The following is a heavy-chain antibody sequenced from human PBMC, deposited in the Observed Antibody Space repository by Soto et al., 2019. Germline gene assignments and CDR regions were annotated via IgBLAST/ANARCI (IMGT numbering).Heavy chain of an antibody. D-gene: IGHD3-22*01. Sequence: GGSLRLSCAASGFTFSSYAMSWVRQAPGKGLEWVSAISGSGGSTYYADSVKGRFTISRDNSKNTLYLQMNSLRAEDTAVYYCAVRDTPYYYDSSGYYYEESGSFDYWGQGTLVTVSS. J-gene: IGHJ4*02. V-gene: IGHV3-23*01. CDR1: GFTFSSYA. CDR2: ISGSGGST. CDR3: AVRDTPYYYDSSGYYYEESGSFDY.